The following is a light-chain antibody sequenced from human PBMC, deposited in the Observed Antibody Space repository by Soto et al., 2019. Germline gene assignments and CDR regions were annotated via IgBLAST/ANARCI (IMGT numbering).Light chain of an antibody. J-gene: IGLJ1*01. CDR1: SYNIGNNY. V-gene: IGLV1-51*01. CDR3: GTWDSSLSAGQV. Sequence: QSVLTQPPSVSAAPGQKVTISCSGSSYNIGNNYVSWYQQLPGTAPKLLIYDNNKRPSGIPDRFSGSKSGTSATLGITGLQTGDEADYYCGTWDSSLSAGQVFGTGTKVTVL. CDR2: DNN.